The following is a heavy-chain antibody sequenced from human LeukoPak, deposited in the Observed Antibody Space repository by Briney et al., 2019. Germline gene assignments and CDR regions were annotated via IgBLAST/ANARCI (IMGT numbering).Heavy chain of an antibody. Sequence: GGSLRLSCAASGFTFSSYAMNWVRQAPGKGLEWVSGISGSGGTTYYADSVQGRFTISRDNSKYTLYVQMNSLRVDDTAMYYCVKDSYYYDNSGYYYVKDHWGQGTLVTVSS. V-gene: IGHV3-23*01. CDR3: VKDSYYYDNSGYYYVKDH. D-gene: IGHD3-22*01. CDR1: GFTFSSYA. J-gene: IGHJ4*02. CDR2: ISGSGGTT.